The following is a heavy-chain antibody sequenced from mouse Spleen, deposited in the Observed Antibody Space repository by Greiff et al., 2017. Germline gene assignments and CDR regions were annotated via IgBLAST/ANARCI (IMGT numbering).Heavy chain of an antibody. CDR2: IHPNSGST. J-gene: IGHJ2*01. Sequence: VQLQQPGAELVKPGASVKLSCKASGYTFTSYWMHWVKQRPGQGLEWIGMIHPNSGSTNYNEKFKSKATLTVDKSSSTAYMQLSSLTSEDSAVYYCARVGITTVVATDYWGQGTTLTVSS. D-gene: IGHD1-1*01. CDR3: ARVGITTVVATDY. CDR1: GYTFTSYW. V-gene: IGHV1-64*01.